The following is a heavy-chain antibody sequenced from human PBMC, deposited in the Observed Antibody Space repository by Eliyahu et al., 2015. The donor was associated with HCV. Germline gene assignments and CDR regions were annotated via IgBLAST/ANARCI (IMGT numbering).Heavy chain of an antibody. J-gene: IGHJ4*02. CDR3: ARYGVTPYYFDH. Sequence: QVQLQESGPGLVKPSETLSLACNVSXXSITSYYWSWIRQPPGKGLEWIGYISYGGSATYNPSLKSRVTISIDMSKNQFSLRLSSVTAADTAVYYCARYGVTPYYFDHWGQGTLVTVSS. CDR2: ISYGGSA. CDR1: XXSITSYY. D-gene: IGHD2-21*02. V-gene: IGHV4-59*01.